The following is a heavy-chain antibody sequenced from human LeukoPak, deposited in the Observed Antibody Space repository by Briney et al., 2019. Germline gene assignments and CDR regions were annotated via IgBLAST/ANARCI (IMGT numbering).Heavy chain of an antibody. CDR1: GFTFSSYE. D-gene: IGHD3-10*02. CDR3: AELGITMIGGV. V-gene: IGHV3-48*03. Sequence: GGSLRLSCAASGFTFSSYEMSWVRQAPGEGLECVLYISSSGSTIYYPDSVKGRFTISRDNAKNSLYLQMNSLRAEDTAVYYCAELGITMIGGVWGKGTTVTISS. J-gene: IGHJ6*04. CDR2: ISSSGSTI.